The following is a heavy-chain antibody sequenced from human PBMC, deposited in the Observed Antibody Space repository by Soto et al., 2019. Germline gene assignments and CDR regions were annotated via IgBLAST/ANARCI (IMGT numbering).Heavy chain of an antibody. V-gene: IGHV3-9*01. CDR3: AKDKGSSGWYNWFDP. J-gene: IGHJ5*02. D-gene: IGHD6-19*01. CDR2: ISWNSGSI. Sequence: EVQLVESGGGLVQPGRSLRLSCAASGFTFDDYVMHWVRQAPGKGLEWVSGISWNSGSIGYADSVKGRFTISRDNAKNSLYLQMNSLRAEDTALYYCAKDKGSSGWYNWFDPWGQGTLVTVSS. CDR1: GFTFDDYV.